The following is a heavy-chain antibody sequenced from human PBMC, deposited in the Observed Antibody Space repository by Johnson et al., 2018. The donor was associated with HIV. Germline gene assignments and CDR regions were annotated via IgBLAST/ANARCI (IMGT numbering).Heavy chain of an antibody. J-gene: IGHJ3*02. CDR2: IYSGGGT. D-gene: IGHD3-22*01. V-gene: IGHV3-66*01. Sequence: EQLVESGGGLVQPGGSLRLSCAASGFTVTTNYISWVRQAPGKGLEWVSAIYSGGGTYYTDSVKGRFTISRDNSKNTLYLQMNSLGSEDTAVYYCARDRRLSLYYYDSSGYYRPDAFDIWGQGTMVTVSS. CDR1: GFTVTTNY. CDR3: ARDRRLSLYYYDSSGYYRPDAFDI.